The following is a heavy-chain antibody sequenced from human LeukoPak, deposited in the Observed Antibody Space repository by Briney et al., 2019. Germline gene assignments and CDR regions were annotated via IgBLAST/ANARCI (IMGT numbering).Heavy chain of an antibody. D-gene: IGHD1-1*01. CDR1: GGSISSYY. Sequence: SETLSLTCTVSGGSISSYYWSWIRQPPGKGLEWIGYIYYSGSTNYNPSLKSRVTISVDTSKNQFSLKVSSVTAADTTVYYCARLRYVNDWFDPWGQGTLVTVSS. CDR3: ARLRYVNDWFDP. J-gene: IGHJ5*02. CDR2: IYYSGST. V-gene: IGHV4-59*08.